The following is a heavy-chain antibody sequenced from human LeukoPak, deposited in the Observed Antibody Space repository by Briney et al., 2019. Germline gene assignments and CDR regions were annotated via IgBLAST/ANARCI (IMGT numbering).Heavy chain of an antibody. V-gene: IGHV3-30*04. D-gene: IGHD2-2*01. CDR2: ISYEGSNK. CDR1: GFTFSSYA. Sequence: GGSLRLSCAASGFTFSSYAMHWVRQAPGKGLEWVAVISYEGSNKYYAGSVKGRFTISRDNPKTTLYLQMNSLRAEDTAVYYCARAPYCSSTSCPLDYWGQGTLVTVSS. CDR3: ARAPYCSSTSCPLDY. J-gene: IGHJ4*02.